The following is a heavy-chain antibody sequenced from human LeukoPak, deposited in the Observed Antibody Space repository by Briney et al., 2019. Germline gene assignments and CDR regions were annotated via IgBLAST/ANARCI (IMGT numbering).Heavy chain of an antibody. J-gene: IGHJ4*02. Sequence: GRTLRPSRAASGFTFNSYGVHWVRQAAGKGLERVAFIWYDGSNKYYADSVKGRFTISRDNSKNTLYLQMNSLRAEDTAVYYCARARTTRGFDYWGQGTLVTVSS. CDR2: IWYDGSNK. V-gene: IGHV3-33*01. D-gene: IGHD4-17*01. CDR3: ARARTTRGFDY. CDR1: GFTFNSYG.